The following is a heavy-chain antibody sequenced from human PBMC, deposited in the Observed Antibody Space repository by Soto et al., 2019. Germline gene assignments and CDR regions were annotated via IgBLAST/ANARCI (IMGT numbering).Heavy chain of an antibody. CDR3: ATCQLGEYYYAMDI. CDR1: GDSITTYKW. V-gene: IGHV4-4*02. CDR2: IYDSGNT. D-gene: IGHD7-27*01. J-gene: IGHJ6*02. Sequence: ETLSHTCGVSGDSITTYKWWTWVRQTPGKGLEWIGEIYDSGNTRYNPSLKSRVTISKDTSKNELSLKLNSVTVADTAVYYCATCQLGEYYYAMDIWGQGTTVTVSS.